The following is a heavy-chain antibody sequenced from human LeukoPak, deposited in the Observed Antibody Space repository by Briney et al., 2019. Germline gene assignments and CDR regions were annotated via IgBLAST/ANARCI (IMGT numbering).Heavy chain of an antibody. CDR2: IYHSGST. Sequence: SETLSLTCAVSGGSISSSNWWSWVRQPPGKGLEWIGEIYHSGSTNYNPSLKSRVTISVDKSKNQFSLKLSSVTAADTAVYYCVAVDTAMGFDYWGQGTLVTVSS. CDR1: GGSISSSNW. J-gene: IGHJ4*02. CDR3: VAVDTAMGFDY. V-gene: IGHV4-4*02. D-gene: IGHD5-18*01.